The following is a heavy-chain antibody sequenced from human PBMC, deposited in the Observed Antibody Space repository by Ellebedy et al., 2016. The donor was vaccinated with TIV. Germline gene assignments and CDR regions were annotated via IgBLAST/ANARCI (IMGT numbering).Heavy chain of an antibody. CDR1: DFPFSNAW. Sequence: GESLKISCAASDFPFSNAWLNWVRQAPGKGLEWVGRIKSKIDGGTIDYAAPVKARFTTSRDDSTNPLYLQMNRLKTEDTAVYYCTKDVGTKELLWFGSSWGQGTMVTVSS. J-gene: IGHJ3*01. V-gene: IGHV3-15*07. D-gene: IGHD3-10*01. CDR2: IKSKIDGGTI. CDR3: TKDVGTKELLWFGSS.